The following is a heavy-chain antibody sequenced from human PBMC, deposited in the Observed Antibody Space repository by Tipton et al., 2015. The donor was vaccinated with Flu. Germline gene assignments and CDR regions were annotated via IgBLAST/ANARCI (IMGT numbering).Heavy chain of an antibody. CDR3: ARIYDILTGYLGVDD. J-gene: IGHJ4*02. V-gene: IGHV1-18*01. Sequence: QLVQSGAEVKKPGASVTVSCKASGYTFSSYGISWVRQAPGQGLEWMGWISTSNGDTNYVQKFQGRVTMTTDTSTNTAYMALRSLRSDDTAVYYCARIYDILTGYLGVDDWGQGTQVTVSS. D-gene: IGHD3-9*01. CDR2: ISTSNGDT. CDR1: GYTFSSYG.